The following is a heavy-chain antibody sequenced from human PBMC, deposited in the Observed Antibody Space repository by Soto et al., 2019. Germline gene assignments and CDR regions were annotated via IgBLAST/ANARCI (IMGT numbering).Heavy chain of an antibody. J-gene: IGHJ5*02. CDR1: GFTFSSYE. Sequence: GGSLRLSCAASGFTFSSYEMNWVRQAPGKGLEWVSYISSSGSTIYYADSVKGRFTISRGNAKNSLYLQMNSLRAEDTAVYYCATQAAAGTGGGWFDPWGQGTLVTVSS. CDR3: ATQAAAGTGGGWFDP. D-gene: IGHD6-13*01. CDR2: ISSSGSTI. V-gene: IGHV3-48*03.